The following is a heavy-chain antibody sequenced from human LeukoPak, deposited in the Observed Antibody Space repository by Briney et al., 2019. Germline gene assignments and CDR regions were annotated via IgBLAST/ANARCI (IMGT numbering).Heavy chain of an antibody. Sequence: GASVKVSCKASGYTFTSYAMHWVRQAPGQRLEWMGWINAGNGNTKYSQKFQGRVTITRDTSASTAYMELSSQRSEDTAVYYCARDDQGYCSSTSCSQGAFDIWGQGTMVTVSS. D-gene: IGHD2-2*01. CDR2: INAGNGNT. V-gene: IGHV1-3*01. CDR3: ARDDQGYCSSTSCSQGAFDI. CDR1: GYTFTSYA. J-gene: IGHJ3*02.